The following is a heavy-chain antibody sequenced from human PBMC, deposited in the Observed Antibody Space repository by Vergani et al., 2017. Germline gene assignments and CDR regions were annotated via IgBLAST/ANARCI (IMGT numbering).Heavy chain of an antibody. Sequence: QVQLVESGGGVVQPGRSLRLSCAASGFTFSSYAMHWVRQAPGKGLEWGAVISYDGSNKYYADSVKGRFTISRDNSKNTLYLQMNRLRAEDTAVYYCARRASGDYVSSFDYWGQGTLVTVSS. CDR3: ARRASGDYVSSFDY. CDR1: GFTFSSYA. J-gene: IGHJ4*02. D-gene: IGHD4-17*01. CDR2: ISYDGSNK. V-gene: IGHV3-30-3*01.